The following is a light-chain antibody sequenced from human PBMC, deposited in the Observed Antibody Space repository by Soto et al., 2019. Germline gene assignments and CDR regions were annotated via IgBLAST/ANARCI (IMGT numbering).Light chain of an antibody. CDR2: DGF. J-gene: IGKJ4*01. CDR1: QSVSTS. Sequence: EVVLTQSPATLSLSPGERATLSCRASQSVSTSLAWYQQKPGQAPRLLIYDGFNRATGIPARFSGSGSGTDFTLTISSLEPEDFAVYYCQHRINWPLTFGGGTKVDI. V-gene: IGKV3-11*01. CDR3: QHRINWPLT.